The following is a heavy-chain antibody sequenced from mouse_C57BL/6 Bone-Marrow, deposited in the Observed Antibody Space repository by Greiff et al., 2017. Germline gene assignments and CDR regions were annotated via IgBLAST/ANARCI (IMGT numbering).Heavy chain of an antibody. CDR2: IYTGNGCT. CDR3: ARSGWLPSYYAMDY. Sequence: VQLQQSGAELVRPGSSVKMSCKTSGYTFTSYGINWVKQRPGQGLEWIGYIYTGNGCTEYNEKFKGKATLTSDTSSSTAYMQLSSLTSEDSAIXFCARSGWLPSYYAMDYWGQGTSVTVSS. V-gene: IGHV1-58*01. D-gene: IGHD2-2*01. J-gene: IGHJ4*01. CDR1: GYTFTSYG.